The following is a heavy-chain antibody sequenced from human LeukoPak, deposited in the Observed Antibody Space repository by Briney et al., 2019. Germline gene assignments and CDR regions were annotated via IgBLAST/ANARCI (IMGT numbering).Heavy chain of an antibody. CDR3: ARVQPMFISRLHFDS. CDR1: GGSISSGSYY. V-gene: IGHV4-61*02. D-gene: IGHD6-13*01. CDR2: IYTSGST. J-gene: IGHJ4*02. Sequence: SETLSLTCTVSGGSISSGSYYWSWIRQPAGEGLEWIGRIYTSGSTYYNPSLKSRVTMSLDMSKNQFSLKLNSVTAADTAVYYCARVQPMFISRLHFDSWGQGTLVTVSS.